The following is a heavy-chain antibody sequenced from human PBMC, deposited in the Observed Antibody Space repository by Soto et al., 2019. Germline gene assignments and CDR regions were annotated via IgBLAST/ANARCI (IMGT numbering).Heavy chain of an antibody. D-gene: IGHD1-26*01. CDR2: INAGNGNT. Sequence: QVQLVQSGAEVKKPGASVKVSCKASGYTFTNYAMHSVRQAPGQRLEWIGWINAGNGNTKYSQKFQGSVTITRDTSASTAYMELSSLRSEDTAVYYCARGGSLYCSFDLWGRGTLVTVSS. CDR3: ARGGSLYCSFDL. V-gene: IGHV1-3*01. J-gene: IGHJ2*01. CDR1: GYTFTNYA.